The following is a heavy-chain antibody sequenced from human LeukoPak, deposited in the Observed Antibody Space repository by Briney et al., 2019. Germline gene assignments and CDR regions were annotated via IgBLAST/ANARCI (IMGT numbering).Heavy chain of an antibody. V-gene: IGHV3-21*01. CDR1: GFTFSSYS. CDR2: ISSSSSYI. Sequence: GGSLRLSCAASGFTFSSYSMNWVRQAPGKGLEWVSSISSSSSYIYYADSVKGRFTISRDNAKNSLYLQINSLRAEDTAVYYCARDRRGSEMATIFDYWGQGTLVTVSS. J-gene: IGHJ4*02. D-gene: IGHD5-24*01. CDR3: ARDRRGSEMATIFDY.